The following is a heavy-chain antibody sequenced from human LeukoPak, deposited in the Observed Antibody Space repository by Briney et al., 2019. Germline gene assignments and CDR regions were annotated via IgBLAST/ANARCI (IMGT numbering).Heavy chain of an antibody. V-gene: IGHV3-48*01. D-gene: IGHD3-3*01. CDR1: GFTFSSYS. J-gene: IGHJ5*02. Sequence: PGGSLRLSCAASGFTFSSYSMNRVRQAPGKGLEWVSYISSSSSTIYYADSVKGRFTISRDNAKNSLYLQMNSLRAEDTAVYYCARVPLVLPFVVSWGQGTLVTVSS. CDR2: ISSSSSTI. CDR3: ARVPLVLPFVVS.